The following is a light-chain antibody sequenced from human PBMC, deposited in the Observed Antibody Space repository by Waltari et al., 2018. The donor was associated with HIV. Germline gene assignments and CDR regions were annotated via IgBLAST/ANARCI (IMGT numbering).Light chain of an antibody. V-gene: IGLV3-19*01. Sequence: SSGLTLDPVVSLGLGETVRMTCQGDSRKSSYVPWSQQKPGQAPQLVLSVENSRPSGIPDRFSGSSSGNTASVTIAGAQRGDEGDYCCSALDTTTNQGVFGGGTRVTVL. CDR1: SRKSSY. CDR3: SALDTTTNQGV. CDR2: VEN. J-gene: IGLJ2*01.